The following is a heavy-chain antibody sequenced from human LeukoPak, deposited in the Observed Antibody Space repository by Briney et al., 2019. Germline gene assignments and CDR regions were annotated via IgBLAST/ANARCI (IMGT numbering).Heavy chain of an antibody. J-gene: IGHJ4*02. Sequence: PGGSLRLSCAASGFTFSSYEMNWVRQAPGKGLEWVSYISSSGSTIYYADSVKGRFTISRDNAKNSLYLQMNSLRADDTAVYYCARLDASGLDYWGQGTLVTVSS. D-gene: IGHD6-19*01. CDR1: GFTFSSYE. V-gene: IGHV3-48*03. CDR2: ISSSGSTI. CDR3: ARLDASGLDY.